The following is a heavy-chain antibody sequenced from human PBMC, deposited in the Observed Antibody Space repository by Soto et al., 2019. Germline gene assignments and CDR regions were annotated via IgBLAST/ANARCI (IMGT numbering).Heavy chain of an antibody. V-gene: IGHV1-18*01. D-gene: IGHD3-10*01. CDR2: ISGYNGNR. Sequence: QVQLVQSGAEVTKPGASVKVSCKASGYTFSNYGITWVRQAPGQGLEWMGWISGYNGNRNYAQKVQGRVTMTTDTRXSTAYMEQRSLRSNDTAVYYCARDQRGRDGSGEDYWGQGTLVTVSS. CDR3: ARDQRGRDGSGEDY. CDR1: GYTFSNYG. J-gene: IGHJ4*02.